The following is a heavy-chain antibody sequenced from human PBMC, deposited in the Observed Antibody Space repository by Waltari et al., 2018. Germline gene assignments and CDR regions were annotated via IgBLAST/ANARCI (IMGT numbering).Heavy chain of an antibody. V-gene: IGHV4-34*01. D-gene: IGHD6-13*01. CDR3: ARFRVGGSSWDIDY. CDR2: INHSGST. Sequence: QVQLQQWGAGLLKPSETLSLTCAVYGGSFSGYYWSWIRQPPGKGLEWIGEINHSGSTNYNPSLKSRVTISVDTSKNQFSRKLSSVTAADTAVYYCARFRVGGSSWDIDYWGQGTLVTVSS. CDR1: GGSFSGYY. J-gene: IGHJ4*02.